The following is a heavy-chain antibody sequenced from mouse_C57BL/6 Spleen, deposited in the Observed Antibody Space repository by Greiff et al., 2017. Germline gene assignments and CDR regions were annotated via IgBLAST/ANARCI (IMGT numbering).Heavy chain of an antibody. Sequence: EVKVEESGGGLMQPGGSMKLSCVASGFTFSNYWMNWVRQSPEKGLEWVAQIRLKSDNYATHYAESVKGRFTISRDDSKSSVYLQMNNLRAEDTGIYYCTTEYYDYGLFDFWGQGTTLTVSS. V-gene: IGHV6-3*01. CDR2: IRLKSDNYAT. CDR1: GFTFSNYW. CDR3: TTEYYDYGLFDF. D-gene: IGHD2-4*01. J-gene: IGHJ2*01.